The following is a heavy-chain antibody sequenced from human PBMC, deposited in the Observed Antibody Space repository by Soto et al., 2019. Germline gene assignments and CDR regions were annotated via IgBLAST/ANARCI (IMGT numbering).Heavy chain of an antibody. CDR2: ISAYNGNT. CDR3: ARGGDIVRHMDV. J-gene: IGHJ6*03. Sequence: ASVKVSCKASGYTFTSYGISWVRQAPGQGLEWMGWISAYNGNTNYAQKFQGRVTMTRDTSTSTVYMELSSLRSEDTAVYYCARGGDIVRHMDVWGKGTTVTVSS. V-gene: IGHV1-18*01. CDR1: GYTFTSYG. D-gene: IGHD2-15*01.